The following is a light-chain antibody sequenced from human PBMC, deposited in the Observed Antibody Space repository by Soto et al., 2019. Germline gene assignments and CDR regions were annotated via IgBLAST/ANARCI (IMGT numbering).Light chain of an antibody. CDR1: SSDVGGSIY. CDR3: SSYTDTSTLYV. CDR2: EVS. V-gene: IGLV2-14*01. J-gene: IGLJ1*01. Sequence: QSALTQPASVSGSPGQSITISCTGTSSDVGGSIYVSWYQQHPGKAPKLMISEVSNRPSGVSNRFSGSKSGNTASLTISGLQAEDEADYYCSSYTDTSTLYVCGTANKATVL.